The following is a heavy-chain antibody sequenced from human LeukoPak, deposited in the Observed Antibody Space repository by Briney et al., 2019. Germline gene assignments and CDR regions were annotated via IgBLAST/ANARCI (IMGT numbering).Heavy chain of an antibody. V-gene: IGHV4-61*02. D-gene: IGHD3-10*01. J-gene: IGHJ5*02. Sequence: SQTLSLTCTVSGVSISSGAYYWTWIRQAAGKGLEWIGRTYTSGTTDYNPSLKSRVSISLDTSKNQFSLNLSSVTAADTAVYYCARDMGQTWGQGTLVTVSS. CDR2: TYTSGTT. CDR3: ARDMGQT. CDR1: GVSISSGAYY.